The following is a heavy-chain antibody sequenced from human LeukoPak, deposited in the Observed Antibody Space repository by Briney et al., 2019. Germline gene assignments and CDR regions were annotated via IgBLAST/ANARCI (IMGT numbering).Heavy chain of an antibody. Sequence: SVKVSCKASGGTFSSYAISWVRQAPGQGLEWMGGIIPIFGTANYAQKFQGRVTITADESTSTAYMELSSLRSEDTAVYCARPPLRSIAVGYYGMDVWGQGTTVTVSS. D-gene: IGHD6-6*01. CDR2: IIPIFGTA. J-gene: IGHJ6*02. V-gene: IGHV1-69*13. CDR3: ARPPLRSIAVGYYGMDV. CDR1: GGTFSSYA.